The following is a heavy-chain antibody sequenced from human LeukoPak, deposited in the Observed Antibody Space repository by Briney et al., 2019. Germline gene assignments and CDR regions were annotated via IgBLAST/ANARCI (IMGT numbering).Heavy chain of an antibody. V-gene: IGHV1-46*01. CDR3: AREDPHTYNFDF. CDR1: RYTFTSYH. J-gene: IGHJ4*02. CDR2: LKSSGDTT. Sequence: VASVKVSCKTSRYTFTSYHMHWVRQAPGQGLEWVGILKSSGDTTVYAQKFQGRVTVTRDTSTSTVYMELSSLSSEDTAVYYCAREDPHTYNFDFWGPGTLVTVSS. D-gene: IGHD1-1*01.